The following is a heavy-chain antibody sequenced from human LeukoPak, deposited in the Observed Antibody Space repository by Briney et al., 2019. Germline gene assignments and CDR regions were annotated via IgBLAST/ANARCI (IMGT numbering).Heavy chain of an antibody. CDR1: GCSISNYY. CDR2: IYYSRST. Sequence: SETLSLTCTVSGCSISNYYWTWIRQPPGRGLEWIGYIYYSRSTNYNPSLNSQVTISIATSKNQFSLTLISVTAADTAVYYCARRKAVRPDYYFDYWGQGNLLTVSS. D-gene: IGHD6-6*01. CDR3: ARRKAVRPDYYFDY. J-gene: IGHJ4*02. V-gene: IGHV4-59*08.